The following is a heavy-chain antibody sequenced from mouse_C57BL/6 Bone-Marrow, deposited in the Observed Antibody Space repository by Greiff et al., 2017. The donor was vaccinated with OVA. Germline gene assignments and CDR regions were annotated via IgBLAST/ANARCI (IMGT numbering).Heavy chain of an antibody. Sequence: VQLQQPGAELVRPGSSVKLSCKASGYTFTSYWMHWVKQRPIQGLEWIGNIDPSDSETHYNQKFKDKATLTVDKSSSTAYMQLSSLTSEDSAVYYCAKVHYSSWYFDVWGTGTTGTVSS. CDR1: GYTFTSYW. CDR3: AKVHYSSWYFDV. D-gene: IGHD2-12*01. CDR2: IDPSDSET. J-gene: IGHJ1*03. V-gene: IGHV1-52*01.